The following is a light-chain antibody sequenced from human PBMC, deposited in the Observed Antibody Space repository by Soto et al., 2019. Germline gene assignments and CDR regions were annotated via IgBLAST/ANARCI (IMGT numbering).Light chain of an antibody. CDR1: QDIRNE. CDR3: LQDFTYPLT. J-gene: IGKJ4*01. Sequence: AIQMTQSPSSLSASVGERVTITCRASQDIRNELAWYQQKPGKAPNLLIYAVSNLHSGVPSRFSGSGSGTDFTLTISSLQPEDFATYYCLQDFTYPLTFGGGTKVAIK. CDR2: AVS. V-gene: IGKV1-6*01.